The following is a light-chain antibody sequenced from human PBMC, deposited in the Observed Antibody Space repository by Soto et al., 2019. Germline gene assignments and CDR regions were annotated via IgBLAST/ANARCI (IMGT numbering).Light chain of an antibody. CDR1: SSNIGSNY. V-gene: IGLV1-47*01. CDR2: RND. CDR3: AAWDDSLSAVV. Sequence: QSVLTQPPSASGTPGPRATISCSGSSSNIGSNYVYWYQQFPGSAPKLLIYRNDQRPSRVPGRFSGSKSGTSASLAISGPRSEDEADYYCAAWDDSLSAVVFGGGTKLTVL. J-gene: IGLJ2*01.